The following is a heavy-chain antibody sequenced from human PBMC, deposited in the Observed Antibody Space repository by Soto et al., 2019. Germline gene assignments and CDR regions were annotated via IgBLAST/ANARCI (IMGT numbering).Heavy chain of an antibody. CDR3: ARMAGGLGY. J-gene: IGHJ4*02. Sequence: PSETLSLTCTVSGGSISSYYWSWIRQPPGKGLEWIGYIYYSGSTNYNPSLKSRVTISVDTSKNQFSLKLSSVTAADTAVYYCARMAGGLGYWGQGTLVTVSS. CDR2: IYYSGST. CDR1: GGSISSYY. D-gene: IGHD3-16*01. V-gene: IGHV4-59*01.